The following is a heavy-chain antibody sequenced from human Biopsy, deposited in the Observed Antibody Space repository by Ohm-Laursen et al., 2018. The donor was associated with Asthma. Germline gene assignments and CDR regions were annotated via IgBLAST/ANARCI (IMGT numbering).Heavy chain of an antibody. V-gene: IGHV3-30*18. D-gene: IGHD1-26*01. CDR2: ISFDGSNK. CDR3: AKDVFPGWELRRGPDY. Sequence: SLRLSCPASGFTFSNYGMHWVRQAPGKGLDWVAAISFDGSNKNYTDSVKGRFTISRDNSRNTLHLQMNSLRAEDTAVYYCAKDVFPGWELRRGPDYWGQGTLVTVSS. CDR1: GFTFSNYG. J-gene: IGHJ4*02.